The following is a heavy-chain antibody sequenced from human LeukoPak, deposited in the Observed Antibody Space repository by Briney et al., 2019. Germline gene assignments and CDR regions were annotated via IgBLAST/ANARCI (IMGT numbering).Heavy chain of an antibody. V-gene: IGHV3-23*01. CDR3: AKTYGDYVSGAFDI. CDR2: ISGSGGST. J-gene: IGHJ3*02. Sequence: GGSLRLSCAASGFTFSNYAVSWVRQAPGKGLEWVSAISGSGGSTYYADSVKGRFTISRDNSKNTLYLQMNSLRAEDTAVYYCAKTYGDYVSGAFDIWGQGTMVTVSS. D-gene: IGHD4-17*01. CDR1: GFTFSNYA.